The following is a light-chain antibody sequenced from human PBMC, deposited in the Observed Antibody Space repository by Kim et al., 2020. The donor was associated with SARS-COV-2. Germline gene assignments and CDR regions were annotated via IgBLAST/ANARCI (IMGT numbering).Light chain of an antibody. CDR1: QSISNR. CDR2: DAS. Sequence: SVGDRVTITCRASQSISNRLAWHQQKPGKAPKLLIYDASSLESGVPSRFSGSGSGTEFTLTISSLQPDDFATYYCQHYNSYSNTFGQGTKLEIK. V-gene: IGKV1-5*01. CDR3: QHYNSYSNT. J-gene: IGKJ2*01.